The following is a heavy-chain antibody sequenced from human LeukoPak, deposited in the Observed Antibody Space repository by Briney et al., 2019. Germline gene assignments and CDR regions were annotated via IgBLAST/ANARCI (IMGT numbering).Heavy chain of an antibody. Sequence: SVKVSCKASGGTFSSYAISWVRQAPGQGLEWMGRIIPILGIANYAQKFQGRVTITADKSTSTAYMELSSLRSEDTAVYYCARGTDILAGREYWFDPWGQGTLVTVSS. CDR1: GGTFSSYA. CDR3: ARGTDILAGREYWFDP. D-gene: IGHD3-9*01. J-gene: IGHJ5*02. CDR2: IIPILGIA. V-gene: IGHV1-69*04.